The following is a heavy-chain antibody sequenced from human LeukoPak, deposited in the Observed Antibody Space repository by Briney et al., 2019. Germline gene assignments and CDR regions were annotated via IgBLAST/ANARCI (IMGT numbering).Heavy chain of an antibody. CDR2: IYYTGST. CDR1: GGPISSYY. V-gene: IGHV4-59*01. J-gene: IGHJ3*02. CDR3: ARGSEAAAGDAFDI. Sequence: SETLSLTCTVSGGPISSYYWSWIRQPPGKGLEWIGYIYYTGSTNYNPSLKSRVTISVDTSKNQFSLRLSSVTAADTAVYYCARGSEAAAGDAFDIWGQGTMVTVSS. D-gene: IGHD6-13*01.